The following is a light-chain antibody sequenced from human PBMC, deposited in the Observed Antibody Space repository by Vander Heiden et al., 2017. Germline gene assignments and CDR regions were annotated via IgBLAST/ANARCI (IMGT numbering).Light chain of an antibody. CDR3: QQYYSNPHA. CDR2: WAS. CDR1: QSVLYSSNNRSY. Sequence: DLVMTQSLDPLAVSLAERATINGKSSQSVLYSSNNRSYLAWYQQKPGQAPKLLIYWASTRESGVPERFSGSGSGTDFTLTISSLQAEDVAVYYCQQYYSNPHAFGQGTKLEIK. J-gene: IGKJ2*01. V-gene: IGKV4-1*01.